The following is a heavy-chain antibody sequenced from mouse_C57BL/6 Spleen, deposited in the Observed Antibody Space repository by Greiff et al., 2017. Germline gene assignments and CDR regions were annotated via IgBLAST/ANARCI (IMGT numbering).Heavy chain of an antibody. J-gene: IGHJ3*01. V-gene: IGHV1-55*01. CDR3: ARVRDYDGGAGFAY. D-gene: IGHD2-4*01. CDR2: IYPGSGST. Sequence: QVQLQQPGAELVKPGASVKMSCKASGYTFTSYWITWVKQRPGQGLEWIGDIYPGSGSTNYNEKLKSKATLTVDTSSRTAYMQRSSLTSEDSAVFYCARVRDYDGGAGFAYWGQGTLVTVSA. CDR1: GYTFTSYW.